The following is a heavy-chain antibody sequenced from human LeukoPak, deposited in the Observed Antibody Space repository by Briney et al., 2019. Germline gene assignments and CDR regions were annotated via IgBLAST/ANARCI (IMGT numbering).Heavy chain of an antibody. CDR2: VHDSGST. Sequence: SETLSLTCTVSGDSISSYFWTWIRQSPGKGLEWIGYVHDSGSTNYNPSLESRVTISADTSKNQFSLKLTSVTAADTAVYYCARDHIRRGCGTNICYPMDVWGKGATVTVSS. CDR3: ARDHIRRGCGTNICYPMDV. D-gene: IGHD2-2*01. CDR1: GDSISSYF. V-gene: IGHV4-59*01. J-gene: IGHJ6*04.